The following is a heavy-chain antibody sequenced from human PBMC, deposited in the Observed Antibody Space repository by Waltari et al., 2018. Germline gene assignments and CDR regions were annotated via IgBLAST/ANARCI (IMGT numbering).Heavy chain of an antibody. CDR2: YYNSGNT. J-gene: IGHJ4*02. D-gene: IGHD3-10*01. Sequence: QLQLQESGPGLVTPSETLSLTCTVSGDSINTHPDYWGWIRQPPGKGLEWVGSYYNSGNTYYNPSLKSRLTISADTSNNQFSLQITSVTAADAAVYFCATDTPGNYYKQWVHWGRGILVTVSS. V-gene: IGHV4-39*01. CDR1: GDSINTHPDY. CDR3: ATDTPGNYYKQWVH.